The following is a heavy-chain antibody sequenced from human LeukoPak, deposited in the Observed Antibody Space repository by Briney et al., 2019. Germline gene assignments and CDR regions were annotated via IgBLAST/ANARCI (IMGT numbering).Heavy chain of an antibody. D-gene: IGHD3-10*01. CDR1: GFTSSSYW. Sequence: GGSLRLSCAASGFTSSSYWMHWVRQAPGKGLVWVSRINSDGSSTSYADSVKGRFTISRDNAKNTLYLQMNSLRAEDTAVYYCARDLRLWFGESPFDYWGQGTLVTVSS. CDR2: INSDGSST. V-gene: IGHV3-74*01. CDR3: ARDLRLWFGESPFDY. J-gene: IGHJ4*02.